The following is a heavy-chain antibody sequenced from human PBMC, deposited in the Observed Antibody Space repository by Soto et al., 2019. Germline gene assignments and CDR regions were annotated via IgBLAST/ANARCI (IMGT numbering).Heavy chain of an antibody. CDR3: ARGGVYDSFDY. V-gene: IGHV4-30-2*06. J-gene: IGHJ4*02. D-gene: IGHD2-8*02. Sequence: SETLSLTCTVSGASISYGGFSWSWIRQSPGKGLEWIGYISHLESTYFHPSFKSRLTMSIDRTRSQFSLKLSSVTAADMAVYYCARGGVYDSFDYWGQGVLVTVSS. CDR1: GASISYGGFS. CDR2: ISHLEST.